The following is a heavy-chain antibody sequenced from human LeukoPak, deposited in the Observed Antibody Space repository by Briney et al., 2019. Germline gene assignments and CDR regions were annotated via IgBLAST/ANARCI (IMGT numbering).Heavy chain of an antibody. CDR3: ARLNSRAAAKHNDCYGTDV. V-gene: IGHV1-69*04. J-gene: IGHJ6*02. CDR2: VNPIFGMA. D-gene: IGHD6-13*01. Sequence: GSGVTVSCKACGGSFSRYAISWVRQAPGRGREWMGRVNPIFGMANYAQKFQGRVTLTAEKSTSTAYTELSSLRSEDTALYYCARLNSRAAAKHNDCYGTDVWGPGTTVTVS. CDR1: GGSFSRYA.